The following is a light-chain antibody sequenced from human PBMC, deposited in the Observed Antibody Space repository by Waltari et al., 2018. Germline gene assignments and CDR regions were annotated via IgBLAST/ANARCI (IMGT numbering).Light chain of an antibody. CDR2: AAS. J-gene: IGKJ2*02. Sequence: DMASRHSPATLAYSAGVRATRSCRASQNITTLLAWYQQKPGQSPRLLIYAASNLPTGVPVRFSGSGSGTDFTLTISSLQPEDFAAYYCQQHSKSPGTFGQGTKVEIK. CDR3: QQHSKSPGT. V-gene: IGKV3-11*01. CDR1: QNITTL.